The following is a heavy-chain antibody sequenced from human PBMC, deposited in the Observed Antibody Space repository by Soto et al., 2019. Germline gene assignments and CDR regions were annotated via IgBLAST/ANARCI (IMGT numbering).Heavy chain of an antibody. V-gene: IGHV4-34*01. CDR1: GGSFSGYY. D-gene: IGHD2-15*01. J-gene: IGHJ4*02. Sequence: SETLSLTCAVYGGSFSGYYWSWIRQPPGKGLEWIGEINHSGSTNYNPSLKSRVTISVDTSKNQFSLKLSSVTAADTAVYYCARGGGCGGSCYSLEYWGQGTLVTVSS. CDR3: ARGGGCGGSCYSLEY. CDR2: INHSGST.